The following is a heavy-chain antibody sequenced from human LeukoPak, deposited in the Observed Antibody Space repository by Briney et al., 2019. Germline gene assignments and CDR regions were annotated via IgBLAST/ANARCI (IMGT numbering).Heavy chain of an antibody. D-gene: IGHD2-2*01. V-gene: IGHV3-23*01. CDR3: AKDAVVPAATEYYYYYYMDV. Sequence: PGGSLRLSCAASGFTFSSYAMSWVRQAPGKGLEWVSAISGSGGSTYYADSVKGRFTISRDNSKNTLYLQMNSLRAEDTAVYYCAKDAVVPAATEYYYYYYMDVWGKGTTVTVSS. CDR2: ISGSGGST. CDR1: GFTFSSYA. J-gene: IGHJ6*03.